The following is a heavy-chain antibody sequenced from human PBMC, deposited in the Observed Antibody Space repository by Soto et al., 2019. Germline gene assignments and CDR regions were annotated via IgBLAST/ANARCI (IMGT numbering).Heavy chain of an antibody. V-gene: IGHV4-34*01. D-gene: IGHD2-2*01. Sequence: SETLSLTCAVYGVSFSGYYWSWIRQPPGKGLEWIGEINHSGSTNYNPSLKSRVTISVDTSKNQFSLKLSSVTAADTAVYYCARFRVGYCSSTSCYRNYYYYGMDVWGQGTTVT. CDR3: ARFRVGYCSSTSCYRNYYYYGMDV. CDR1: GVSFSGYY. J-gene: IGHJ6*02. CDR2: INHSGST.